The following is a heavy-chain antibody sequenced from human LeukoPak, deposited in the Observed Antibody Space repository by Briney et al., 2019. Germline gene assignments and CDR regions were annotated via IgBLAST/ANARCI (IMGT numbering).Heavy chain of an antibody. CDR3: VRDFRSADY. CDR2: IGPDWTVT. J-gene: IGHJ4*02. CDR1: GFTFSTYC. Sequence: GGSLRLSCAASGFTFSTYCMHWVRQPPGKGPMWVSRIGPDWTVTSYADSVKARFIISREKARNTVYLQMNSLRVYDTAVYYCVRDFRSADYWGQGTLVTVSS. V-gene: IGHV3-74*01.